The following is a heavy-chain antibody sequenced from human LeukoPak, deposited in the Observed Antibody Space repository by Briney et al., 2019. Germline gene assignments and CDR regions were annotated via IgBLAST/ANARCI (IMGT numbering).Heavy chain of an antibody. Sequence: PGGSLRLSCAASGFTLSSYGMHWVRQAPGKGLEWVAFIRYDGSNKYYADSVKGRFTISRDNSKNTLYLQMNSLRAEDTAVYYCAKDRSSSWYDLTSFDYWGQGTLVTVSS. D-gene: IGHD6-13*01. J-gene: IGHJ4*02. CDR2: IRYDGSNK. V-gene: IGHV3-30*02. CDR3: AKDRSSSWYDLTSFDY. CDR1: GFTLSSYG.